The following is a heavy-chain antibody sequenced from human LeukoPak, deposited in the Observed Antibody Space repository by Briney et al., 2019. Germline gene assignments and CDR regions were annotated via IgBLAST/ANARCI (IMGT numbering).Heavy chain of an antibody. CDR1: GFTVSSNY. D-gene: IGHD6-19*01. Sequence: PGGSLRLSCAASGFTVSSNYMSWVRQAPGKGLEWVSVIYSGGSTYYADSVKGRFTISRDNSKNTLYLQMNSLGAEDTAVYYCAREWSSSGWYWHAFDIWGQGTMVTVSS. V-gene: IGHV3-53*01. CDR2: IYSGGST. CDR3: AREWSSSGWYWHAFDI. J-gene: IGHJ3*02.